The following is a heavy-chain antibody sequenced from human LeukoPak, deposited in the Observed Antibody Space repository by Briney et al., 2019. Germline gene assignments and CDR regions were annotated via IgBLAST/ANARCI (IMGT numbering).Heavy chain of an antibody. D-gene: IGHD2-2*01. J-gene: IGHJ4*02. CDR3: ARDRALVEPAAIPDY. V-gene: IGHV1-2*02. CDR2: INPNSGGT. Sequence: GASVKVSCKASGYTFTGYYMHWVRQAPGQGLEWMGWINPNSGGTNYAQKFQGRVTMTRDTSISTAYMELSRLRSDDTAVYYCARDRALVEPAAIPDYWGQGTLVTVSS. CDR1: GYTFTGYY.